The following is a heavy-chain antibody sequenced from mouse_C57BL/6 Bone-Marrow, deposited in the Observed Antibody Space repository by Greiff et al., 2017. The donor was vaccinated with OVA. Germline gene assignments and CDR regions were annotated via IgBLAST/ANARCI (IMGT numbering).Heavy chain of an antibody. V-gene: IGHV1-7*01. J-gene: IGHJ4*01. CDR1: GYTFTSYW. D-gene: IGHD1-1*01. CDR2: INPSSGYT. CDR3: ARRVLRWNAMDY. Sequence: VQLQQSGAELAKPGASVKLSCKASGYTFTSYWMHWVKQRPGQGLEWIGYINPSSGYTKYNQKFKDKATSTADKSSSTAYMQLSSLTYEDSAVYDCARRVLRWNAMDYWGQGTSVTVSS.